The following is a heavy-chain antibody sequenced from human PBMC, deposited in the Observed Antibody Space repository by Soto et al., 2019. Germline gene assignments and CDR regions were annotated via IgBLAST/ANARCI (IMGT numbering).Heavy chain of an antibody. V-gene: IGHV4-34*01. Sequence: SETLSLTFSLYGGSFSGYYWSWIRQSPGKGLERIGEINHRGSTNYNPSFNSRVTISVDTSKNQCSLELRSVTAADTAVYDCARAPLGKLPPYTWLDPWGQGTLVTVSS. CDR1: GGSFSGYY. CDR3: ARAPLGKLPPYTWLDP. CDR2: INHRGST. J-gene: IGHJ5*02. D-gene: IGHD2-15*01.